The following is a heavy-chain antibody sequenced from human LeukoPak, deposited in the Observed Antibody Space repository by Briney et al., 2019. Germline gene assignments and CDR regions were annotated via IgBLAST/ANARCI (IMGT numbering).Heavy chain of an antibody. CDR1: GYTFTGYY. CDR3: ARVLPYSSGWGVDY. Sequence: ASVKVSCKASGYTFTGYYMHWVRQAPGQGLEWMGWINPNSGGTNYAQKFQGRVTMTRDTSISTAYMELSRLRSDDTAVYYCARVLPYSSGWGVDYWGQGTLVTVSS. D-gene: IGHD6-19*01. J-gene: IGHJ4*02. V-gene: IGHV1-2*02. CDR2: INPNSGGT.